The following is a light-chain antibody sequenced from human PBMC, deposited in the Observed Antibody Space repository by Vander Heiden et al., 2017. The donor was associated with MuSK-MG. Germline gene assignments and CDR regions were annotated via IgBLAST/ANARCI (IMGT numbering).Light chain of an antibody. CDR1: AIAGNI. J-gene: IGLJ1*01. Sequence: DVLTHPPSVSVAPGQTTTITCGGTAIAGNIVHWYPQKPGRAHVLVIYDDSGRPAGVPQRFSGSNSANPATLTITRVEAGDEADYYCQVWDTSSNQYVFAAGTTVTVL. CDR2: DDS. V-gene: IGLV3-21*02. CDR3: QVWDTSSNQYV.